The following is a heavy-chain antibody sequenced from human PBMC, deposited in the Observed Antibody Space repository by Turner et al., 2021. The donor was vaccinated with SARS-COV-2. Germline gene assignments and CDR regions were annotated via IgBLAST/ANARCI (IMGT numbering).Heavy chain of an antibody. D-gene: IGHD1-26*01. Sequence: QVTFRASGPVLVKPTKTLTLTCTVSGFSLSNAKMCVSWIRQPPGQALEWLAHIFSIDEKSYSTSQKSRLTISKDTSKSQVVLTMTNMEPGDTATYYCARIMWWELAYGMDVWGQGTTVTVSS. V-gene: IGHV2-26*01. CDR1: GFSLSNAKMC. J-gene: IGHJ6*02. CDR3: ARIMWWELAYGMDV. CDR2: IFSIDEK.